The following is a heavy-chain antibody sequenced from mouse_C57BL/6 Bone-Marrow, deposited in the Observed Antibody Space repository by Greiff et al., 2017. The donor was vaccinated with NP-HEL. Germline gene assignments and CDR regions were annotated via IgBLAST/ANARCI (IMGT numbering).Heavy chain of an antibody. Sequence: VQLQQSGAELVRPGASVTLSCKASGYTFTDYEMHWVKQTPVHGLEWIGAIAPETGGTAYNQKFKGKAILTADKSSSTAYMELRSLKSEDSGVYYCTRWGGLRGYFDVWGTGTTVTVSS. CDR1: GYTFTDYE. D-gene: IGHD2-2*01. J-gene: IGHJ1*03. CDR3: TRWGGLRGYFDV. V-gene: IGHV1-15*01. CDR2: IAPETGGT.